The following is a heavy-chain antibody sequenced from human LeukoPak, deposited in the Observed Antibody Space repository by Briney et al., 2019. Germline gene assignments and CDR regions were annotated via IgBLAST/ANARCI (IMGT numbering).Heavy chain of an antibody. CDR1: GFTVSSNY. CDR3: AREGNYYDMDV. CDR2: IFSGGTT. J-gene: IGHJ6*02. Sequence: GGSLRLSCAASGFTVSSNYMSWVRQAPGKGLEWVSVIFSGGTTYYADSVKGRFTITRDNSKNTLYLQMNSLRAEDTAVYYCAREGNYYDMDVWGQGTTVTVSS. V-gene: IGHV3-53*01.